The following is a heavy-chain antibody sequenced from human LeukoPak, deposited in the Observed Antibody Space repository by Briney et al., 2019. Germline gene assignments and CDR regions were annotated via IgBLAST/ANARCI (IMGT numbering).Heavy chain of an antibody. J-gene: IGHJ4*02. V-gene: IGHV4-39*07. CDR1: GGSISSSSYY. D-gene: IGHD6-19*01. CDR2: IYYSGST. CDR3: ARERAVAGYEGGYFDY. Sequence: SETLSLTCTVSGGSISSSSYYWGWIRQPPGKGLEWIGSIYYSGSTYYNPSLKSRVTISVDTSKNQFSLKLSSVTAADTAVYYCARERAVAGYEGGYFDYWGQGTLVTVSS.